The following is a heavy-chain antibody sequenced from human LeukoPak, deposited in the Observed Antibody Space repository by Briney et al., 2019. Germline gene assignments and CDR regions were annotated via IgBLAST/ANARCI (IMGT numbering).Heavy chain of an antibody. J-gene: IGHJ6*03. CDR1: GFTFSSYS. CDR3: ARSSRVVPAARSYYYYYMDV. Sequence: GGSLRLSCAASGFTFSSYSMNWVRQAPGKGLEWVSYISSSSTIYYADSVKGRFTISRDNAKNSLYLQMNSLRAEDTAVYYCARSSRVVPAARSYYYYYMDVWGKGTTVTVSS. CDR2: ISSSSTI. V-gene: IGHV3-48*01. D-gene: IGHD2-2*01.